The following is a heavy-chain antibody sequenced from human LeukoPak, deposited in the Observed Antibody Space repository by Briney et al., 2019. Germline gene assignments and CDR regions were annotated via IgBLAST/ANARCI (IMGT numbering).Heavy chain of an antibody. CDR3: ARDRPDYYDRSGYSDY. CDR1: GFIFSNYD. D-gene: IGHD3-22*01. J-gene: IGHJ4*02. Sequence: GGSLRLSCAASGFIFSNYDMNWVRQAPGKGLEWISYISSRSSSKYYADSVKGRFTISRDNAKNSLYLQMNSLRAEDTAVYYCARDRPDYYDRSGYSDYWGQGTLVTLSS. CDR2: ISSRSSSK. V-gene: IGHV3-48*01.